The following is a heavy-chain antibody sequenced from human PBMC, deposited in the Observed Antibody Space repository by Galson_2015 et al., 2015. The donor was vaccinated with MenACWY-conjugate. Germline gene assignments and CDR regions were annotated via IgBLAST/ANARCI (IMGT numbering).Heavy chain of an antibody. CDR3: AESIKDIVVVIGATTLDS. Sequence: QSGAEVTKPGESLKISFTGLGSRFSQYWIGWVRQMPGKGLEWMGIIYPGDSDARYSPAFQGQVTMSVDTSINTAYLQWSSLEASDTAMYYCAESIKDIVVVIGATTLDSWGQGTLVTVSS. CDR1: GSRFSQYW. J-gene: IGHJ4*02. V-gene: IGHV5-51*01. CDR2: IYPGDSDA. D-gene: IGHD2-2*01.